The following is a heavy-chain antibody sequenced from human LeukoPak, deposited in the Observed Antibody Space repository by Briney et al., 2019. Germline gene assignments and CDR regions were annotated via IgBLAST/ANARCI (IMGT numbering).Heavy chain of an antibody. J-gene: IGHJ5*02. CDR3: AKDYRYGSA. Sequence: GGSLRLSCAASGFTFNSFAFTCVRQAPGRGLEWVSAINVRGDGTYYAESVRGRFTISRDNSKNTLYLQMNSLRAEDTALYYCAKDYRYGSAWGPGTLVVVSS. CDR1: GFTFNSFA. D-gene: IGHD6-19*01. CDR2: INVRGDGT. V-gene: IGHV3-23*01.